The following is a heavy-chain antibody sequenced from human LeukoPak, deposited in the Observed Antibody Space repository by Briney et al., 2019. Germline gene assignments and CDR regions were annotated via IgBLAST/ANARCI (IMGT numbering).Heavy chain of an antibody. D-gene: IGHD3-10*01. CDR1: GFTFSNAW. CDR3: TTDGAQFGELLWSSPFDY. Sequence: GGSLRLSCAASGFTFSNAWMSWVRQAPGKGLEWVGRIKSKTDGGTTDYAAPVKGRFTISRDDSKNTLYLQMNSLKTEDTAVYYCTTDGAQFGELLWSSPFDYWGQGTLVTVSS. J-gene: IGHJ4*02. CDR2: IKSKTDGGTT. V-gene: IGHV3-15*01.